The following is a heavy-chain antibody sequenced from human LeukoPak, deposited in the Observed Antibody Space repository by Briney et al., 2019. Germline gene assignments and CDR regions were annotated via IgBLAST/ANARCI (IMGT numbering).Heavy chain of an antibody. CDR1: GYNFTSYW. CDR3: ARDSSSWYKMQYYFDY. Sequence: GESLKISCKGSGYNFTSYWIGWVRQMPGKGLEWMGIIYPGDSDTRYSPSFQGQVTISADKSISTAYLQWSSLKASDTAVYYCARDSSSWYKMQYYFDYWGQGTLVTVSS. V-gene: IGHV5-51*01. CDR2: IYPGDSDT. D-gene: IGHD6-13*01. J-gene: IGHJ4*02.